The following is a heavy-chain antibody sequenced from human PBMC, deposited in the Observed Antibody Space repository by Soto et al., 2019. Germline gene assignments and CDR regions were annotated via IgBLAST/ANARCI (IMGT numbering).Heavy chain of an antibody. CDR2: IFPKFGTT. D-gene: IGHD3-16*02. J-gene: IGHJ6*02. Sequence: SVKVSCKASGDTDTNYVISWVRQAPGQGLEWMGGIFPKFGTTYSAQKLQDRLTITADESTSTVYMQLSSLRLDDTAVYYCEAEMTFGKLSVVWGQGTTVTVS. CDR1: GDTDTNYV. V-gene: IGHV1-69*13. CDR3: EAEMTFGKLSVV.